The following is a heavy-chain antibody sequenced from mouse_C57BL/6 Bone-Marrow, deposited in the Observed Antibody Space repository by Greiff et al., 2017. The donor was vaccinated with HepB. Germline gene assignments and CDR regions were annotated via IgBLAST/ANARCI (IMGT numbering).Heavy chain of an antibody. Sequence: QVQLKQPGAELVMPGASVKLSCKASGYTFTSYWMHWVKQRPGQGLEWIGEIDPSDSYTNYNQKFKGKSTLTVDKSSSTAYMQLSSLTSEDSAVYYCARGGYSKFAYWGQGTLVTVSA. CDR2: IDPSDSYT. V-gene: IGHV1-69*01. CDR1: GYTFTSYW. CDR3: ARGGYSKFAY. J-gene: IGHJ3*01. D-gene: IGHD2-5*01.